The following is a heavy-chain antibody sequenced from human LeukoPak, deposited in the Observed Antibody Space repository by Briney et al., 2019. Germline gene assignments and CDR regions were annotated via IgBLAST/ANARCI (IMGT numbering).Heavy chain of an antibody. CDR3: ARGDGYRERVIDY. Sequence: PSETLSLTCTVSGGSISTGGYYWSWIRQPAGKGLEWIGRIFTSGSTNYNPSLKSRVTISVDTSKNQFSLKVSSVTAADTAVYYCARGDGYRERVIDYWGQGTLVTVSS. CDR1: GGSISTGGYY. CDR2: IFTSGST. J-gene: IGHJ4*02. V-gene: IGHV4-61*02. D-gene: IGHD5-24*01.